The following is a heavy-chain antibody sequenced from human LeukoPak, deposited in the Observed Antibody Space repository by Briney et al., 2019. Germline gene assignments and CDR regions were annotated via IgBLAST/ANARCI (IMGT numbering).Heavy chain of an antibody. J-gene: IGHJ4*02. CDR1: GGSISSSNW. D-gene: IGHD6-19*01. Sequence: SGTLSLTCAVSGGSISSSNWWSWVRQPPGKGLEWIGEIYHSGSTNYNPSLKSRVTISVDKSKNQFSLKLSSVTAADTAVYYCARGYSSGWYDGGPRPFDQWGQGTLVTVSS. V-gene: IGHV4-4*02. CDR3: ARGYSSGWYDGGPRPFDQ. CDR2: IYHSGST.